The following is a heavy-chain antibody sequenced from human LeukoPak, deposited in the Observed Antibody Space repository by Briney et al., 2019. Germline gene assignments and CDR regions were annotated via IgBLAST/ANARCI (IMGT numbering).Heavy chain of an antibody. CDR3: ARVRIAVAGGDWFDP. D-gene: IGHD6-19*01. CDR1: GGSISSYY. Sequence: PSETLSLTCTVSGGSISSYYWSWIRQPPGKGLEWIGYIYYSGSTNYNPSLKSRVTISVDTSKNQFSLKLSSVTAADTAVYYCARVRIAVAGGDWFDPWGQGTLVTVSS. V-gene: IGHV4-59*01. CDR2: IYYSGST. J-gene: IGHJ5*02.